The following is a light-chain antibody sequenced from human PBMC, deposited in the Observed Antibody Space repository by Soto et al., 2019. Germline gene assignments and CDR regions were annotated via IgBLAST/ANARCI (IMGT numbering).Light chain of an antibody. J-gene: IGLJ2*01. CDR2: DVS. Sequence: QSALTQPASVSGSPGQSITISCTGTSSDVGGYNYVSWYQQHPGKAPKLMIYDVSNRPSGVSNRFSGSKSGNTASLTISGLQADYEADYFCSSYTSSSSVVFGGGTKVTVL. CDR3: SSYTSSSSVV. CDR1: SSDVGGYNY. V-gene: IGLV2-14*01.